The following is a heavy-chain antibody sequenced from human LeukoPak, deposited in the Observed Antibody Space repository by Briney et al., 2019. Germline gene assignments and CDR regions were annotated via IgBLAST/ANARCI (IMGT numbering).Heavy chain of an antibody. CDR2: ITSSSDNI. Sequence: GGSLRLSCAASGFTFSSYSMNWVRQAPGKGLEWVSSITSSSDNINYADSVKGRFTISRDNAKNSLYLQMNSLRAEDTAVYYCARSSSIWWYFDQWGQGTLVTVSS. V-gene: IGHV3-21*01. D-gene: IGHD6-13*01. CDR3: ARSSSIWWYFDQ. J-gene: IGHJ4*02. CDR1: GFTFSSYS.